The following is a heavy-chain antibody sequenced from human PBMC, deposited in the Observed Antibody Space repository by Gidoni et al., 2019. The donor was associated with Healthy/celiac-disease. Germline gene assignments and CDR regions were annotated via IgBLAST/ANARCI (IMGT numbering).Heavy chain of an antibody. CDR1: GFTFRRYA. J-gene: IGHJ6*02. Sequence: QVQLVESGGGVVQPGRSLRRSCAAAGFTFRRYAMHWVRQAPGKGLAWVAVISYDGSNKYYADSVKGRFTISRDNSKNTLYLQMNSLRAEDTAVYYCARGGKAYYDPPDYYGMDVWGQGSTVTVSS. CDR3: ARGGKAYYDPPDYYGMDV. CDR2: ISYDGSNK. V-gene: IGHV3-30-3*01. D-gene: IGHD3-22*01.